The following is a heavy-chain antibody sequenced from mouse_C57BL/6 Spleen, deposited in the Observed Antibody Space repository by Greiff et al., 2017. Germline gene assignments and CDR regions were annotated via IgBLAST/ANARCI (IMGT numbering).Heavy chain of an antibody. J-gene: IGHJ2*01. CDR3: ARGITTVVAPDY. CDR2: ISSGSSTI. Sequence: EVKVVESGGGLVKPGGSLKLSCAASGFTFSDYGMHWVRQAPEKGLEWVAYISSGSSTIYYADTVKGRFTISRDNAENTLFLQMTSLRSEDTAMYYCARGITTVVAPDYWGQGTTLTVSA. CDR1: GFTFSDYG. V-gene: IGHV5-17*01. D-gene: IGHD1-1*01.